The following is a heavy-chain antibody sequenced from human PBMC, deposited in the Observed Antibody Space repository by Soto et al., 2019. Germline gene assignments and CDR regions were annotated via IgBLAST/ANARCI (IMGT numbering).Heavy chain of an antibody. Sequence: PGEYLNISCKGTGYSFANNWIGWVRQLPGKGLEWMGIIFPADSDTRYSPSFQGQDTITADKSNNTPFLQWSSLKASHTAIYYCAGPICYHRWLDYWGQGTLVTVSS. J-gene: IGHJ4*02. CDR2: IFPADSDT. D-gene: IGHD2-2*01. CDR3: AGPICYHRWLDY. CDR1: GYSFANNW. V-gene: IGHV5-51*01.